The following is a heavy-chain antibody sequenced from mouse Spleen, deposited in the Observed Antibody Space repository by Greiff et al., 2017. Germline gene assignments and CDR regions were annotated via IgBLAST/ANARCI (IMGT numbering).Heavy chain of an antibody. Sequence: EVQLQQSGAELVKPGASVKLSCTASGFNIKDTYMHWVKQRPEQGLEWIGRIDPANGNTKYDPKFQGKATITADTSSNTAYLQLSSLTSEDTAVYYCANGNYVDYFDYWGQGTTLTVSS. CDR2: IDPANGNT. D-gene: IGHD2-1*01. J-gene: IGHJ2*01. V-gene: IGHV14-3*02. CDR1: GFNIKDTY. CDR3: ANGNYVDYFDY.